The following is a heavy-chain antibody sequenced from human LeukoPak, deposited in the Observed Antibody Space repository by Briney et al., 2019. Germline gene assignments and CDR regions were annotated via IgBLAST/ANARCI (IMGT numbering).Heavy chain of an antibody. Sequence: PSVKVSCKASGYTFTSYGISWVRQAPGQGLEWMGWISAYNGNTNYAQKLQGRVTMTTDTSTSTAYMELRSLRSDDTAVYYCARTSPGGIYYYYYMDVWGKGTTVTVS. CDR1: GYTFTSYG. J-gene: IGHJ6*03. CDR2: ISAYNGNT. D-gene: IGHD2-2*01. CDR3: ARTSPGGIYYYYYMDV. V-gene: IGHV1-18*01.